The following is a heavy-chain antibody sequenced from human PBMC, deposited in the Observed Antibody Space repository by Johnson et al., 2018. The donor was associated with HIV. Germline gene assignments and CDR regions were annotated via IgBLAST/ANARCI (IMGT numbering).Heavy chain of an antibody. J-gene: IGHJ3*02. D-gene: IGHD3-16*01. Sequence: QVQLVESGGGVVQPGGSLRLSCAASGFTFSSYGMHWVRQAPGKGLEWVAVISYDGSNKYYADSVKGRFTISRDNSENTLYLQMNSLRAEDTAVYDCARERRPWGPDAFDIWGQGTMVTVSS. CDR3: ARERRPWGPDAFDI. CDR2: ISYDGSNK. V-gene: IGHV3-30*19. CDR1: GFTFSSYG.